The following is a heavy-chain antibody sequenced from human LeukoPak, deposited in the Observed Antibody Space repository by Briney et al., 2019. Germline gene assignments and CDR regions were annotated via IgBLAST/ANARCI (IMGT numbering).Heavy chain of an antibody. CDR2: ISGSGGST. CDR3: ARDRRIFISSSGWYG. V-gene: IGHV3-23*01. J-gene: IGHJ4*02. Sequence: GGSLRLSCAASGFTFSSYAMSWVRQAPGKGLEWVSAISGSGGSTYYADSVKGRFTISRDNSKNTLYLQMNSLRAEDTAVYYCARDRRIFISSSGWYGRGQGTLVTVSS. D-gene: IGHD6-19*01. CDR1: GFTFSSYA.